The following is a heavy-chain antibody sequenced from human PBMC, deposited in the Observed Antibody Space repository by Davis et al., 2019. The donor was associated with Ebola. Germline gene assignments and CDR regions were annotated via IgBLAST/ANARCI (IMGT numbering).Heavy chain of an antibody. J-gene: IGHJ4*02. CDR1: GFAFSTYW. V-gene: IGHV3-7*01. Sequence: GGSLRLSCAASGFAFSTYWMTWVRQAPGKGLEWVANIKQDGSEKYYVDSVRGRFTISRDNAKNSLYLQMNSLRAEDTAVYYCARAGSYTSPHHFDYWGQGTLVTVSS. D-gene: IGHD1-26*01. CDR2: IKQDGSEK. CDR3: ARAGSYTSPHHFDY.